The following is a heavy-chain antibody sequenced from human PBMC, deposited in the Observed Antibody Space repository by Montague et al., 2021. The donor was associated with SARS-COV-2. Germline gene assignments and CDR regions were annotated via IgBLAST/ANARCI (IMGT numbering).Heavy chain of an antibody. V-gene: IGHV4-34*01. CDR3: ARPSCSSTSCYGPLWY. CDR2: IKHSGST. CDR1: CESFSGYY. J-gene: IGHJ4*02. Sequence: SETLSLTCAVSCESFSGYYWSWIRQPPGKGLEWIGEIKHSGSTNSSPSLKSRLTISVDTSKNQFSLKLSSVTAADTAVYYCARPSCSSTSCYGPLWYWGQGTLVTVSS. D-gene: IGHD2-2*01.